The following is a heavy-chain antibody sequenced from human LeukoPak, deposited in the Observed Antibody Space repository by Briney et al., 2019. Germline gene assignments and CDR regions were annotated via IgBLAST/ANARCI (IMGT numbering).Heavy chain of an antibody. Sequence: GGSLRLSCAASGFTFSSYWMHWVRQAPGKGLVWVSRINSDGSSTSYADSVKGRFTISRDNAKNTLYLQMNSLGAEDTAVYYCARARYGGNYYSDYWGQGTLVTVSS. J-gene: IGHJ4*02. CDR1: GFTFSSYW. V-gene: IGHV3-74*01. CDR3: ARARYGGNYYSDY. D-gene: IGHD4-23*01. CDR2: INSDGSST.